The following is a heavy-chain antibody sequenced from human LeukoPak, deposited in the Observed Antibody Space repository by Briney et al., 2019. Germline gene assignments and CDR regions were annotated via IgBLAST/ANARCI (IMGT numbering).Heavy chain of an antibody. V-gene: IGHV3-30*02. CDR3: AKDRYSSSPRDFQH. D-gene: IGHD6-6*01. CDR1: GFTFSSYG. CDR2: IRYDGSNK. Sequence: PGGSLRLSCAASGFTFSSYGMHWVRQAPGKGLEWVAVIRYDGSNKYYADSVKGRFTISRDNSKNTLYLQMNSLRAEDTAVYYCAKDRYSSSPRDFQHWGQGTLVTVSS. J-gene: IGHJ1*01.